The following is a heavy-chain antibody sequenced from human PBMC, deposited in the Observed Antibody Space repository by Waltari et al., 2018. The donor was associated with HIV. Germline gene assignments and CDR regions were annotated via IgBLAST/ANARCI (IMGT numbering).Heavy chain of an antibody. CDR2: IRGSGGST. Sequence: EVQLLESGGGLVQPGGSLRLSCAASGFTFSSYAMSWVRQAPGKGRGWVAAIRGSGGSTDYAESVKGRFTISRDNSKNTLYLQMNSLRAEDTAVYYCAKGHYDFWSGSYYYGMDVWGQGTTVTVSS. CDR1: GFTFSSYA. D-gene: IGHD3-3*01. CDR3: AKGHYDFWSGSYYYGMDV. J-gene: IGHJ6*02. V-gene: IGHV3-23*01.